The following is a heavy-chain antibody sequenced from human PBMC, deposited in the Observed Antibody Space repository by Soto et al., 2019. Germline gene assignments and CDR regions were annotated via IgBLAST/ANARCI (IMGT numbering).Heavy chain of an antibody. J-gene: IGHJ4*02. CDR3: ASHYDMWSGYLSPVDY. V-gene: IGHV3-11*01. CDR2: IDTSSTKI. D-gene: IGHD3-3*01. Sequence: QVQLVESGGDLVKRGGSLRLSCAASGYTFNDYYMSWIRQAPGKGLEWISYIDTSSTKIYYADSVKGRFTISRDNAKNSLYLEMTSLRDEDTAVYYCASHYDMWSGYLSPVDYWGQGTLVTVSS. CDR1: GYTFNDYY.